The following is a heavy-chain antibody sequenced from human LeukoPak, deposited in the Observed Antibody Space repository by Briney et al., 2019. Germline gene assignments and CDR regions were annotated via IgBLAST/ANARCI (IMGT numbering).Heavy chain of an antibody. J-gene: IGHJ4*02. D-gene: IGHD6-13*01. CDR1: GFTFSGSA. V-gene: IGHV3-73*01. Sequence: PGGSLRLSCAASGFTFSGSAMHWVRQASGKGLEWVGRIRSKANSYATAYAASVKGRFTISRDDSKNTAYLQMNSLETEDTAVYYCTCIAAALVWGQGTLVTVSS. CDR3: TCIAAALV. CDR2: IRSKANSYAT.